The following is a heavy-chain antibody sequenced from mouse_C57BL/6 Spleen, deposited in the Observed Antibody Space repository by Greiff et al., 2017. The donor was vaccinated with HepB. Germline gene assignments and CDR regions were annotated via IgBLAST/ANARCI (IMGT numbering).Heavy chain of an antibody. Sequence: QVQLPQPGAELVKPGASVKMSCKASGYTFTSYWITWVKQRPGQGPEWIGDIYPGSGSTNYNEKFKCKATLTVDTSSSTAYMQLSSLTSGDSAVYYCASLDSSGYCWFAYWGQGTLVTVSA. J-gene: IGHJ3*01. CDR2: IYPGSGST. D-gene: IGHD3-2*02. CDR3: ASLDSSGYCWFAY. CDR1: GYTFTSYW. V-gene: IGHV1-55*01.